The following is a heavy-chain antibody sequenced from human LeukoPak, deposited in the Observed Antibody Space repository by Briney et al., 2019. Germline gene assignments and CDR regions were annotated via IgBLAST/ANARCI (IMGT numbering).Heavy chain of an antibody. D-gene: IGHD3-22*01. CDR2: ISGSGGST. CDR1: GFTFSSYA. J-gene: IGHJ4*02. Sequence: PGGSLRPSCAASGFTFSSYAMSWVRQAPGKGLEWVSAISGSGGSTYYADSVKGRFTISRDNSKNTLYLQMNSLRAEDTAVYYCAKASVVITSNFDYWGQGTLVTVSS. CDR3: AKASVVITSNFDY. V-gene: IGHV3-23*01.